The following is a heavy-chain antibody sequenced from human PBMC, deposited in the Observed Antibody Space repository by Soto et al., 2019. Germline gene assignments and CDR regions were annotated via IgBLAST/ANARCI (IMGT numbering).Heavy chain of an antibody. D-gene: IGHD6-6*01. Sequence: GGSLRLSCAASGFTFDDYAMHWVRHAPGKGLEWVSGISWNSGSICYADSVKGRFTISRDNAKNSLYLQMNSLRAEDTALYYCAKDMAARGASFDYWGQGTLVTVSS. CDR2: ISWNSGSI. CDR3: AKDMAARGASFDY. V-gene: IGHV3-9*01. J-gene: IGHJ4*02. CDR1: GFTFDDYA.